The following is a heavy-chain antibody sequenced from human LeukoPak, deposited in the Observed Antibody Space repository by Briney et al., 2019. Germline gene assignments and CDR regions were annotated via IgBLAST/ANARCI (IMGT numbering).Heavy chain of an antibody. CDR3: ARDQNGYFDY. CDR1: GFTFRTYG. CDR2: IWYDGSNK. V-gene: IGHV3-33*01. Sequence: GGSLRLSCAASGFTFRTYGMHWVRQAPGEGLEWVAVIWYDGSNKYYADSVKSRFTVPRGNSKNTLYLQMNSLRAEDTAVYYCARDQNGYFDYWGQGALVTVSS. J-gene: IGHJ4*02.